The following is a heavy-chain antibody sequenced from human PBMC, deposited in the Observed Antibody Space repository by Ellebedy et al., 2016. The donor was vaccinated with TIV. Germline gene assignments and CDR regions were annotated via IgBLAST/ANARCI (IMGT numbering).Heavy chain of an antibody. CDR3: AAYYGGRFDY. D-gene: IGHD4-23*01. J-gene: IGHJ4*02. Sequence: MPSETLSLTCSVSGSSISSGNYWGWIRQPPGRGLEWIGSMYHSGSTYFSPSLKSRVTMSVDTSKNQFSLRLSSVTAADTAVYYCAAYYGGRFDYWGQGTLVTVSS. CDR1: GSSISSGNY. CDR2: MYHSGST. V-gene: IGHV4-38-2*01.